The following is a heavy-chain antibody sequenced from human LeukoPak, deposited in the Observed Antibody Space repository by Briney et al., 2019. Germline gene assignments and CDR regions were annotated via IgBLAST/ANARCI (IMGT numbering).Heavy chain of an antibody. V-gene: IGHV4-34*01. Sequence: SETLSLTRAVYGGSFSGYYWSWIRQPPGKGLEWIGEINHSGSTNYNPSLKSRVTISVDTSKNQFSLKLSSVTAADTAVYYCARGMGHIGSYFDYWGQGTLVTVSS. CDR3: ARGMGHIGSYFDY. CDR2: INHSGST. CDR1: GGSFSGYY. D-gene: IGHD5-24*01. J-gene: IGHJ4*02.